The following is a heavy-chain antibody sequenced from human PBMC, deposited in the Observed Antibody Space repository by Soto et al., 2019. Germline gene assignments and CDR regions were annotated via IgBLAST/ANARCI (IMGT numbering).Heavy chain of an antibody. CDR1: GFTFDDYT. Sequence: GGSLRLPCAASGFTFDDYTMHWVRQAPGKGLEWVSLISWDGGSTYYADSVKGRFTISRDNSKNSLYLQMNSLRTEDTALYYCAKESGRDGYKSESYFDYWGQGTLVTVSS. V-gene: IGHV3-43*01. D-gene: IGHD5-12*01. J-gene: IGHJ4*02. CDR3: AKESGRDGYKSESYFDY. CDR2: ISWDGGST.